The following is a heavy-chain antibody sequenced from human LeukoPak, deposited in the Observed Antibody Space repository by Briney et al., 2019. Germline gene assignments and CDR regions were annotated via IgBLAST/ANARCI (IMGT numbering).Heavy chain of an antibody. CDR2: ITSRSSHI. Sequence: PGGSLRLSCAASGFAFNSYTITWVRQAPGKGLESVSSITSRSSHIYIADSVKGRFTISRDNAKNSLYLQMNSLRAEDTAVYYCARALYSSGWYGPAYWGQGTLVTVSS. J-gene: IGHJ4*02. V-gene: IGHV3-21*01. CDR3: ARALYSSGWYGPAY. CDR1: GFAFNSYT. D-gene: IGHD6-19*01.